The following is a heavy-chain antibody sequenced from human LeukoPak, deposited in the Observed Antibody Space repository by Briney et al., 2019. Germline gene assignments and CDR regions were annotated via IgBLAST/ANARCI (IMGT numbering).Heavy chain of an antibody. CDR1: GFSFSSYG. J-gene: IGHJ4*02. V-gene: IGHV3-30*18. D-gene: IGHD2-2*01. CDR3: ANELGQTPAAPGDY. CDR2: ISYDGTTQ. Sequence: GGSLRLSCTASGFSFSSYGMHWIRQAPGKGLELVAVISYDGTTQYYADSVKGRFSISRDNSKNTVHLQINSLRSEDTAVYYCANELGQTPAAPGDYWGQGILVTVAS.